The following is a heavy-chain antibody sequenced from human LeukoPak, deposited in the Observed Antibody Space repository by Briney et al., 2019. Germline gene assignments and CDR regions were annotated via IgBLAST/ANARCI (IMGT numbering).Heavy chain of an antibody. CDR2: IYSGGST. V-gene: IGHV3-53*01. J-gene: IGHJ5*02. CDR3: ASRATVTTDRFWFDP. CDR1: GFTVSSNY. Sequence: GGSLRLSRAASGFTVSSNYMSWVRQAPGKGLKWVSVIYSGGSTYYADSVKGRFTISRDNSKNTLYLQMNSLRAEDTAVYYCASRATVTTDRFWFDPWGQGTLVTVSS. D-gene: IGHD4-11*01.